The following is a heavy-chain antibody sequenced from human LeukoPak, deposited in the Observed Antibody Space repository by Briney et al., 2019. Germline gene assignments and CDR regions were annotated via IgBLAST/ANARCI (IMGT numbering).Heavy chain of an antibody. CDR2: ISSSSSTI. Sequence: GGSLRLSCAASGFTFYTYSMNWVRQAPGKGLEWVSYISSSSSTIYYADSVKGRFTISRDNAKNSLYLQMNSLRAEDTAVYYCARDREVGATYFDYWGQGTLVTVSS. CDR3: ARDREVGATYFDY. D-gene: IGHD1-26*01. J-gene: IGHJ4*02. CDR1: GFTFYTYS. V-gene: IGHV3-48*04.